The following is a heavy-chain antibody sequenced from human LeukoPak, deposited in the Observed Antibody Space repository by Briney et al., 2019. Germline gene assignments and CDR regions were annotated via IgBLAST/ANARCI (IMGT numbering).Heavy chain of an antibody. CDR1: GGSISSSSYY. J-gene: IGHJ5*02. Sequence: SETLSLTCTVSGGSISSSSYYWGWIRQPPGKGLEWIGSIYYSGSTYYNPSLKSRVTVSVDTSKNQFSLKLSSVTAADTAVYYCARAPGGYSYGYWFDPWGQGTLVTVSS. V-gene: IGHV4-39*07. CDR2: IYYSGST. CDR3: ARAPGGYSYGYWFDP. D-gene: IGHD5-18*01.